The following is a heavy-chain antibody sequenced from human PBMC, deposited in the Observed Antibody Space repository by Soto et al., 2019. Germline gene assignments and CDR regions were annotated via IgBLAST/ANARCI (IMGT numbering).Heavy chain of an antibody. CDR1: GGSISSNDW. V-gene: IGHV4-4*02. CDR3: ARREGDCRGGSCPYYHD. Sequence: QVQLQESGPGLVKPSETLSLTCTVSGGSISSNDWWSWVRQTPGKGLEWIGEIYHSGSTNYNPSLNXRXTXSXXKSKNHFSLSLNFVTAADTAVYYCARREGDCRGGSCPYYHDWGQGTLVTASS. J-gene: IGHJ4*02. CDR2: IYHSGST. D-gene: IGHD2-15*01.